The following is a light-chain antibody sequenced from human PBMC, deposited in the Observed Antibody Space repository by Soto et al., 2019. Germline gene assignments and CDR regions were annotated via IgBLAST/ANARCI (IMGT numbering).Light chain of an antibody. CDR2: EVS. V-gene: IGLV2-8*01. Sequence: QSVLTQPPSASGSPGQSVPISCTGTSSDVGGYNYVSWYQQHPGKAPKLMIYEVSKRPSGVPDRFSGSKSGNTASLTVFVLQAEDEADYYCSSYAGSNKGVCGTGTRSPS. J-gene: IGLJ1*01. CDR3: SSYAGSNKGV. CDR1: SSDVGGYNY.